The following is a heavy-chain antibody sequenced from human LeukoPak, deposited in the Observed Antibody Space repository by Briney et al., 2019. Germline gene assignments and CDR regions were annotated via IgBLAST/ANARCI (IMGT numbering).Heavy chain of an antibody. CDR3: ARGGGAGGDALDY. Sequence: RASVKVSCKVSGYTLTELSMHWVRQAPGKGLEWMGGFDPEDGETIYAQKFQGRVTISADESTTTAYMELSSLRYEDTAMYYCARGGGAGGDALDYWGQGTLVTVSS. CDR1: GYTLTELS. D-gene: IGHD2-21*02. CDR2: FDPEDGET. V-gene: IGHV1-24*01. J-gene: IGHJ4*02.